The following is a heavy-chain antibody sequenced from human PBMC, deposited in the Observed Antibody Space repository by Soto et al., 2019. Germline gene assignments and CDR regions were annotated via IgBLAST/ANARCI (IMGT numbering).Heavy chain of an antibody. V-gene: IGHV4-59*01. D-gene: IGHD2-8*02. CDR3: ARGGGVYYFDY. J-gene: IGHJ4*02. Sequence: SETLSLTCTVSGGSISSYYWSWIRQPPGKGLEWIGYIYYSGSTNYNPSLKSRVTISVDTSKNQLSLKLSSVTAADTAVYYCARGGGVYYFDYWGQGTLVTVSS. CDR1: GGSISSYY. CDR2: IYYSGST.